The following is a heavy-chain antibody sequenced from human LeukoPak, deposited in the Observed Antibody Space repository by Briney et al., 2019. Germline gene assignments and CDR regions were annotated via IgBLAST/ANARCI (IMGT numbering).Heavy chain of an antibody. CDR2: INHSGST. J-gene: IGHJ4*02. Sequence: PSETLSLTCTVSGYSISSGYYWGWIRQPPGKGLEWIGEINHSGSTNYNPSLKSRVTISVDTSKNQFSLKLSSVTAADTAVYYCARAGGLGSRSYYGSGSYLNYWGQGTLVTVSS. V-gene: IGHV4-38-2*02. D-gene: IGHD3-10*01. CDR1: GYSISSGYY. CDR3: ARAGGLGSRSYYGSGSYLNY.